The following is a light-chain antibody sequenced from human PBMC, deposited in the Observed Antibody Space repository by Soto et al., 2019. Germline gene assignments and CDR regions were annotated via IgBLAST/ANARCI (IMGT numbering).Light chain of an antibody. V-gene: IGKV3-15*01. J-gene: IGKJ4*01. Sequence: EIVMTQPPDTLSVSPGERATLSCRASQSVSSNLAWYQQKPGQAPRLLIYGASTRATGIPARFSGSGSGTEFTLTVSSLQSEDFAVYYCQQYNDWLTFGGGTKVDIK. CDR2: GAS. CDR1: QSVSSN. CDR3: QQYNDWLT.